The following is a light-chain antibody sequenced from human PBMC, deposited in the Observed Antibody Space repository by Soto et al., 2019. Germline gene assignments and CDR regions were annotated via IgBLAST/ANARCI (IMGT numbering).Light chain of an antibody. V-gene: IGLV2-14*01. CDR1: SSDVGAFNY. J-gene: IGLJ1*01. CDR2: EVS. CDR3: GSYTRSTTAYV. Sequence: QSVLTQPASVSGSPGQSITISCTGTSSDVGAFNYVSWYQQRPGKAPKLMIYEVSDRPSGVSNRFSGSKSGNTASLTISGLQAEDEADYYCGSYTRSTTAYVFGTGTKVTVL.